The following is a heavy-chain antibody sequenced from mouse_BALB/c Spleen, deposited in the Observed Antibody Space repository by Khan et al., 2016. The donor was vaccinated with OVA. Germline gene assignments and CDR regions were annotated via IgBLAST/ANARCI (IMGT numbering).Heavy chain of an antibody. V-gene: IGHV1-4*01. Sequence: QVQLQQPGAELARPGASVKMSCKASGYIFTNYMMHWVKQRPGQGLEWIGDINPSSGYNNYNQKFKDKATLTADKSSSTAYMQLSSLTSDDSAVYYGTRGGYGSFGYWGQGTLVTVSA. J-gene: IGHJ3*01. D-gene: IGHD1-1*01. CDR3: TRGGYGSFGY. CDR2: INPSSGYN. CDR1: GYIFTNYM.